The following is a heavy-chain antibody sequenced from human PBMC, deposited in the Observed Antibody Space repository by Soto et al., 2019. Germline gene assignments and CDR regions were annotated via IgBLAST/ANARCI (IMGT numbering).Heavy chain of an antibody. V-gene: IGHV4-61*08. J-gene: IGHJ6*02. D-gene: IGHD6-19*01. Sequence: SETLSLTCAVSGGSISSGGYSWSWIRQPPGKGLEWIGYIYYSGSTNYNPSLKSRVTISVDTSKNQFSLKLSSVTAADTAVYYCARTRVAGSRLDYYGMDVWGQGTTVTVSS. CDR2: IYYSGST. CDR1: GGSISSGGYS. CDR3: ARTRVAGSRLDYYGMDV.